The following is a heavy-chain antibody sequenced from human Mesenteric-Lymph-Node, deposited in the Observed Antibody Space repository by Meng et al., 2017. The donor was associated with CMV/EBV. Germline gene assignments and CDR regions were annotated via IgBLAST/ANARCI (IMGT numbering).Heavy chain of an antibody. D-gene: IGHD2-15*01. Sequence: ESLKISCAASGVSFSTYAMTWVRQAPGKGLEWVANIKQDGSEKYYVDSVKGRFTISRDNAKNSLYLQMNSLRAEDTAVYYCARERGVAASAFWYYYYGMDVWGQGTTVTVSS. CDR2: IKQDGSEK. CDR1: GVSFSTYA. J-gene: IGHJ6*02. V-gene: IGHV3-7*01. CDR3: ARERGVAASAFWYYYYGMDV.